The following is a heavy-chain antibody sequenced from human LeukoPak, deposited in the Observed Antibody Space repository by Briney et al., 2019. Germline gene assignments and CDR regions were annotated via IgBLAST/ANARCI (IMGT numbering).Heavy chain of an antibody. V-gene: IGHV4-38-2*02. J-gene: IGHJ4*02. Sequence: SETLSLTCTVSGYSINSGYYWGWIRQPPGKGLEWIGSIYYSGSTYYNPSLKSRVTISVDTSKNQFSLKLSSVTAADTAVYYCARESPPYTYYYGSGFHYWGQGTLVTVSS. CDR3: ARESPPYTYYYGSGFHY. CDR2: IYYSGST. CDR1: GYSINSGYY. D-gene: IGHD3-10*01.